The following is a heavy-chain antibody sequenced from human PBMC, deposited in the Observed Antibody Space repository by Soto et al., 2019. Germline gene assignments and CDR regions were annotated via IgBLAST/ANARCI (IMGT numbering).Heavy chain of an antibody. CDR1: GFAFSGYG. CDR3: ARDYDFWSGIDY. J-gene: IGHJ4*01. CDR2: IWYDGTNK. D-gene: IGHD3-3*01. V-gene: IGHV3-33*01. Sequence: PGGSLRLSCAPSGFAFSGYGMHWVRQAPGKGLEWVAFIWYDGTNKYYADSVKDRFTISRDNAKNTLYLQMNSLRAEDTAVYYRARDYDFWSGIDYWGHGT.